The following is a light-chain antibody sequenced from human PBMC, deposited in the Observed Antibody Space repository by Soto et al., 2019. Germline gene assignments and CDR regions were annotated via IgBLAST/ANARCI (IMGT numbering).Light chain of an antibody. CDR1: SSDIGTYNY. V-gene: IGLV2-14*01. CDR3: SSYANSNTLL. Sequence: SALTQPASVSGSPGQSITLSCTGSSSDIGTYNYVSWYRQHPGKAPKILIYAVSNRPSGVSDRFSGSKSGSTASLTISGLQSEDEADYYCSSYANSNTLLFGGGTQLTVL. CDR2: AVS. J-gene: IGLJ2*01.